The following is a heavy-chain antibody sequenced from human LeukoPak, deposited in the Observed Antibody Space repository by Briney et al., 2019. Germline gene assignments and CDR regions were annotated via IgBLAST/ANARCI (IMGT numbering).Heavy chain of an antibody. D-gene: IGHD5-18*01. V-gene: IGHV1-2*02. CDR1: GYTFTGYY. Sequence: GASVKVSCKASGYTFTGYYMHWVRQAPGQGLEWMGWINPNSGGTNYAQKFQGRVTMTRDTSISTAYMELSRLRSDDTAVYYCARDYSAMALLYYFDYWGQGTLVTVSS. CDR2: INPNSGGT. J-gene: IGHJ4*02. CDR3: ARDYSAMALLYYFDY.